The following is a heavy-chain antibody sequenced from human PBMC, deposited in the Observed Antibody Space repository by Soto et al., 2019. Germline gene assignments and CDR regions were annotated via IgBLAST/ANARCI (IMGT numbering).Heavy chain of an antibody. CDR1: GFTFSSYG. D-gene: IGHD4-17*01. J-gene: IGHJ6*02. Sequence: GGSLRLSCAASGFTFSSYGMHWVRQAPGKGLEWVAVIWYDGSNKYYADSVKGRFTISRDNSKNTLYLQMNSLRAEDTAVYYCARDGDDYGEYATQNYGMDVWGQGNTVTVSS. CDR3: ARDGDDYGEYATQNYGMDV. V-gene: IGHV3-33*01. CDR2: IWYDGSNK.